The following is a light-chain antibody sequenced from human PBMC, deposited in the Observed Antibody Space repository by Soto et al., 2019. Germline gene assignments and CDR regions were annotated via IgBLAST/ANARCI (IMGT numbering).Light chain of an antibody. Sequence: EIVKTPYAVTLSATPEERVPLSCRASQSVSSNLAWYQQKPGQAPSLLIYGAFTRATGIPARFSGTGSGTEFTLTISRLQPEDFAVYYCQQYGSSPFTFGQGTRLEIK. CDR3: QQYGSSPFT. CDR1: QSVSSN. CDR2: GAF. V-gene: IGKV3D-15*02. J-gene: IGKJ5*01.